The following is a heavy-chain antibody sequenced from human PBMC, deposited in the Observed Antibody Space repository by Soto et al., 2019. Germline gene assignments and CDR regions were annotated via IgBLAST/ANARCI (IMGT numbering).Heavy chain of an antibody. V-gene: IGHV1-69*13. D-gene: IGHD3-22*01. Sequence: SVKVSCKASGGTFSSYAIGWVRQAPGQGLEWMGGIIPIFGTANYAQKFQGRVTITADESTSTAYMELSSLRSEDTAVYYCARAYYYDSSGYYRFDYWGQGTLVTVSS. CDR2: IIPIFGTA. CDR1: GGTFSSYA. CDR3: ARAYYYDSSGYYRFDY. J-gene: IGHJ4*02.